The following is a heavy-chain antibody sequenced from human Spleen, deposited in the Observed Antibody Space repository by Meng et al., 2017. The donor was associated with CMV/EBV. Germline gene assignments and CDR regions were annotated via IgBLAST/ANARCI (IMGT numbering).Heavy chain of an antibody. Sequence: GESLKISCAASGFTFSSYWMSWVRQAPGKGLEWVADIKLDGSEKYYLDSVKGRFTISRDNAKNSLYLQVNSLRIEDTAVYYCARGGNWPRTFSYWGQGTLVTVSS. CDR2: IKLDGSEK. J-gene: IGHJ4*02. V-gene: IGHV3-7*04. D-gene: IGHD1-1*01. CDR3: ARGGNWPRTFSY. CDR1: GFTFSSYW.